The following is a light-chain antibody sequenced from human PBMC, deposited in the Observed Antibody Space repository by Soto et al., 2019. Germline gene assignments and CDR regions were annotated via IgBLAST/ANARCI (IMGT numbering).Light chain of an antibody. J-gene: IGKJ3*01. V-gene: IGKV1-39*01. CDR1: QSISSY. Sequence: DIQMSQSPSALSAAVGDRLSITCRASQSISSYLNWYQQKPGKAPKPLIYAASSLQSGVPSRFSGSGSGTDFTLTISSLQPEDFATYYCQQSYSTPLTFGPGTKVDI. CDR3: QQSYSTPLT. CDR2: AAS.